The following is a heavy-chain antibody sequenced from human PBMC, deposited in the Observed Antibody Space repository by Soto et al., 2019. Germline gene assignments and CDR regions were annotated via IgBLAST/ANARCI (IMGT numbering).Heavy chain of an antibody. CDR2: IYYSGST. Sequence: QVQLQESGPGLVKPSQTLSLTCTVSGGSISSGGYYWSWIRQHPGKGLEGIGYIYYSGSTYYNPSLKSRVTISVDTSKNQFSLKLSSVTAADTAVYYCARDGRRYGSGVYGMDVWGQGTTVTVSS. CDR1: GGSISSGGYY. J-gene: IGHJ6*02. V-gene: IGHV4-31*03. D-gene: IGHD3-10*01. CDR3: ARDGRRYGSGVYGMDV.